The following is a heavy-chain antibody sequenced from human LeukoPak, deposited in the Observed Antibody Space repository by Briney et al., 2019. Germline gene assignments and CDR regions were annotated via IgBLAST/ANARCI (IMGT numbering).Heavy chain of an antibody. V-gene: IGHV3-53*01. CDR2: IYSGGST. CDR1: GFTFTTYE. J-gene: IGHJ4*02. D-gene: IGHD1-1*01. CDR3: ARDRVNWNDVGGLCDY. Sequence: GGSLRLSCAASGFTFTTYEMNWVRQAPGKGLEWVSLIYSGGSTSYADSVKGRFTFSRDNSKNTLYLQMNSLRAEDTAVYYCARDRVNWNDVGGLCDYWGQGTLVTVSS.